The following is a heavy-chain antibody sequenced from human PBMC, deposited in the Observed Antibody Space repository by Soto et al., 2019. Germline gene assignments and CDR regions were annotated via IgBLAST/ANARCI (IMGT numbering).Heavy chain of an antibody. CDR3: ARDLAXYDILTGYYTKSGPPDV. CDR1: GGTFSSCA. J-gene: IGHJ6*02. V-gene: IGHV1-69*01. Sequence: AVKVSCKASGGTFSSCAISWVRQAPGQGLEWMGGIIPIFGTANYAQKFQGRVTITADESTSTAYMELSSLRSEDAAVYYCARDLAXYDILTGYYTKSGPPDVWGQGTTVTVSS. CDR2: IIPIFGTA. D-gene: IGHD3-9*01.